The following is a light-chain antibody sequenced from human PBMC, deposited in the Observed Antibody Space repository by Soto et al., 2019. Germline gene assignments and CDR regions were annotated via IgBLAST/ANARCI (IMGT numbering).Light chain of an antibody. Sequence: DIQLTQSPSTLSASVGDRVIITCRASQTIGTWLAWYQERPGKATKLLIYKASTLERGVPSRFSGSGSGIEFTLSISNLQPEDFATYYCHLYNTYSPTLGQGTKLDI. V-gene: IGKV1-5*03. CDR3: HLYNTYSPT. CDR2: KAS. J-gene: IGKJ2*01. CDR1: QTIGTW.